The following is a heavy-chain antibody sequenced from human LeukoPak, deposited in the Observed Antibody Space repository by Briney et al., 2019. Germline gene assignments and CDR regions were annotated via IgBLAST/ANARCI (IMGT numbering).Heavy chain of an antibody. CDR1: GFTFSSDA. Sequence: GGSLRLSCAASGFTFSSDAMSWVRQAPGNGLEWVSAISGSGGNTYYADSVKGRFTISRDNSKNTLYLQMNSLRADDTAIYYCAKMDTAMIPGGHWGQGTLVTVSS. V-gene: IGHV3-23*01. D-gene: IGHD5-18*01. CDR2: ISGSGGNT. CDR3: AKMDTAMIPGGH. J-gene: IGHJ4*02.